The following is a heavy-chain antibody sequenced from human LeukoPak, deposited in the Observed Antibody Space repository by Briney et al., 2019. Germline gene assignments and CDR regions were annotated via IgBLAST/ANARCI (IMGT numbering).Heavy chain of an antibody. V-gene: IGHV2-5*01. J-gene: IGHJ4*02. Sequence: SGPTLVKPTQTLTLTCTLTGMSIRTRGVGVGWIRQPPGKALEWLAVIYWNDDKRYSKSLNSRLTITKDTSKNQVVLTMTNMVPVDTATYYCAHRPPSRSPSPHFDYWGQGTLVTVSS. CDR3: AHRPPSRSPSPHFDY. CDR2: IYWNDDK. CDR1: GMSIRTRGVG.